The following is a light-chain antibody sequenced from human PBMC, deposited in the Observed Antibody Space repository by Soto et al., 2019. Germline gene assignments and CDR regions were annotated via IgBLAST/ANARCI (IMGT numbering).Light chain of an antibody. CDR2: GAS. V-gene: IGKV3-15*01. CDR1: QSVSSN. CDR3: QQYNNWTYT. Sequence: EIVMTQSPATLSVSPGERAALSCRATQSVSSNFAWYQQTPGQAPRLLIYGASTRPTVIPARFSGSGSGTDFNLSISSLQSEDFAVDYSQQYNNWTYTFGQGTKLVIK. J-gene: IGKJ2*01.